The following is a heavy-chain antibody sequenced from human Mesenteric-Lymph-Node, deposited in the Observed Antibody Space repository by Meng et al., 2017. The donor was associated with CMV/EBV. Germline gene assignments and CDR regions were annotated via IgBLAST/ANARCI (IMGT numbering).Heavy chain of an antibody. CDR2: IYSGGST. CDR3: ARANPMVRGVIRDYYYGMDV. Sequence: GESLKISCAASGFTVSSNYMSWVRQAPGKGLEWVSVIYSGGSTYYADSVKGRFTISRDNSKNTLYLQMNSLGAEDTAVYYCARANPMVRGVIRDYYYGMDVWGQGTTVTVSS. V-gene: IGHV3-53*01. D-gene: IGHD3-10*01. CDR1: GFTVSSNY. J-gene: IGHJ6*02.